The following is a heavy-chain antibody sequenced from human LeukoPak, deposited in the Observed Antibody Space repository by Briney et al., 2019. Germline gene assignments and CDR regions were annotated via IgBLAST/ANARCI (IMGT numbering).Heavy chain of an antibody. J-gene: IGHJ4*02. CDR1: GITFSYAW. V-gene: IGHV3-15*01. Sequence: GGSLRLSCAASGITFSYAWMSWVRQAPGKGPEWVGRIKSKTDGGTTDYAAPVRGGFTISRDDSKKTVDLQMNGLETEDTAVYYCTTDLYDYVWGSYRYPSDIWGQGTLVTVSS. CDR3: TTDLYDYVWGSYRYPSDI. D-gene: IGHD3-16*02. CDR2: IKSKTDGGTT.